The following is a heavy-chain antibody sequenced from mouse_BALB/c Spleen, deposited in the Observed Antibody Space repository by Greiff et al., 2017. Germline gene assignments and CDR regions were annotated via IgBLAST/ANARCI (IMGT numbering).Heavy chain of an antibody. CDR3: AREGLDYEGFAY. D-gene: IGHD2-4*01. V-gene: IGHV2-9*02. J-gene: IGHJ3*01. Sequence: VKLMESGPGLVAPSQSLSITCTVSGFSLTSYGVHWVRQPPGKGLEWLGVIWAGGSTNYNSALMSRLSISKDNSKSQVFLKMNSLQTDDTAMYYCAREGLDYEGFAYWGQGTLVTVSA. CDR2: IWAGGST. CDR1: GFSLTSYG.